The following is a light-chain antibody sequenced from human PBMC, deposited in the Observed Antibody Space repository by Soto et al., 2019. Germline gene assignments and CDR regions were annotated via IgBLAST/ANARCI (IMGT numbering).Light chain of an antibody. CDR2: AAS. J-gene: IGKJ5*01. V-gene: IGKV1-39*01. CDR1: QSISNS. CDR3: QQCHATPLT. Sequence: IHLTHSPSSLSASSAYRFTITCGASQSISNSLNWYQQKPGRAPKLLIYAASSLQSGVPSRFSGSGSGTDFTLTITTLQPEDVGIYYCQQCHATPLTFGQGTRLEIK.